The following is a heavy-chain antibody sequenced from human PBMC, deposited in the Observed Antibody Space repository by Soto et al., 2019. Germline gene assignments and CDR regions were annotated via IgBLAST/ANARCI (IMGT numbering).Heavy chain of an antibody. CDR2: ISSSSSYT. D-gene: IGHD5-12*01. Sequence: GSLRLSCAASGFTFSDYYMSWIRQAPGKGLEWVSYISSSSSYTNYADSVKGRFTISRDNAKNSLYLQMNSLRAEDTAVYYCARSRTVDDAFDIWGKGTMVTVSS. CDR3: ARSRTVDDAFDI. J-gene: IGHJ3*02. CDR1: GFTFSDYY. V-gene: IGHV3-11*06.